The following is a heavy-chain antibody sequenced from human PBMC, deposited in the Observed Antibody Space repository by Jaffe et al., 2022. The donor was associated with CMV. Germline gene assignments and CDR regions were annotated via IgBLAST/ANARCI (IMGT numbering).Heavy chain of an antibody. D-gene: IGHD6-19*01. Sequence: QLQLQESGPGLVKPSETLSLTCTVSGGSISSSSYYWGWIRQPPGKGLEWIGSIYYSGSTYYNPSLKSRVTISVDTSKNQFSLKLSSVTAADTAVYYCARHGRSSGWVPDFDYWGQGTLVTVSS. CDR2: IYYSGST. V-gene: IGHV4-39*01. CDR3: ARHGRSSGWVPDFDY. J-gene: IGHJ4*02. CDR1: GGSISSSSYY.